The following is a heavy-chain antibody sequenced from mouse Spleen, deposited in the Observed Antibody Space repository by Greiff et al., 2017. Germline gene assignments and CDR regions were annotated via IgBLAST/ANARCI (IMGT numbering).Heavy chain of an antibody. CDR1: GYSITSGYY. CDR3: ATYGDYGAMDY. CDR2: ISYDGSN. D-gene: IGHD2-13*01. Sequence: EVKLEESGPGHVKPSQSLSLTCSVTGYSITSGYYWNWIRQFPGNKLEWMGYISYDGSNNYNPSLKNRISITRDTSKNQFFLKLNSVTTEDTATYYCATYGDYGAMDYWGQGTSVTVSS. V-gene: IGHV3-6*01. J-gene: IGHJ4*01.